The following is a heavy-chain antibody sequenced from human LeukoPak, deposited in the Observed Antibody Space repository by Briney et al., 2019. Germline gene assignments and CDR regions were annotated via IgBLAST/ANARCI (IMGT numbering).Heavy chain of an antibody. J-gene: IGHJ4*02. V-gene: IGHV3-53*01. D-gene: IGHD3-10*01. CDR2: IFTGGGT. CDR1: GFTVSSNY. CDR3: ARGDATIRGVIDY. Sequence: GGSLRLSCAASGFTVSSNYMSWVRQAPGKGLEWVSVIFTGGGTDYADSVKGRFTISRDNSRNTLYFQMNNLRAEDTALYYCARGDATIRGVIDYWGQGTLATVSS.